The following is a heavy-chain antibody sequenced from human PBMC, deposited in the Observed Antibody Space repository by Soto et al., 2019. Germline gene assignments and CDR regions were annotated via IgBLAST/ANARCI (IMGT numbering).Heavy chain of an antibody. CDR1: GGSISSSSYY. Sequence: QLQLQESGPGLVKPSETLSLTCTVSGGSISSSSYYWGWIRQAPGKGREWIGSMYYSGSTYYNPSLKSRVTLSVDMSKKQVSLKLSSVTAADTAVYYCGRQRAYYHGSGSYYLDSWGQGTLVTVSS. D-gene: IGHD3-10*01. J-gene: IGHJ5*01. CDR3: GRQRAYYHGSGSYYLDS. CDR2: MYYSGST. V-gene: IGHV4-39*01.